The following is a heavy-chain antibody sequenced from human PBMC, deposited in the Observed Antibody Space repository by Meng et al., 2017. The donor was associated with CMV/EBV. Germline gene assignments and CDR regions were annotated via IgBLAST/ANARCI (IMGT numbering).Heavy chain of an antibody. CDR2: ISSSSTYI. D-gene: IGHD5-24*01. CDR3: ARTNGYLPSYFDY. CDR1: GFTFSAYS. J-gene: IGHJ4*02. Sequence: CAAAGFTFSAYSMNWVRRAPGRGLEWVSSISSSSTYIYYADSVKGRFTISRDNAKDSLSLQMSSLRAEDTAMYYCARTNGYLPSYFDYWGQGTLVTVSS. V-gene: IGHV3-21*01.